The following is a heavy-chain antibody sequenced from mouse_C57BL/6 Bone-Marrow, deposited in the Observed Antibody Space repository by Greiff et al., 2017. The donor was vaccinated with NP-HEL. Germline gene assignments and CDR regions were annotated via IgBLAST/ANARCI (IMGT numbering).Heavy chain of an antibody. CDR2: INPRGGYT. V-gene: IGHV1-7*01. CDR3: ARDKRFAY. CDR1: GYTFTSYW. Sequence: QVLLQQSGAELAKPGASVKLSCKASGYTFTSYWMYWVQQRPGQGLEWIGYINPRGGYTKYNQKFKDKATLTPDKSSSTSYMQLSSLTYEDSAVYYGARDKRFAYWGQGTLVTVSA. J-gene: IGHJ3*01.